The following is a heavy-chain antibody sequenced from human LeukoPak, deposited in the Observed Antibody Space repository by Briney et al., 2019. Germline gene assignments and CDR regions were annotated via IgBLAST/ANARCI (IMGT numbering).Heavy chain of an antibody. J-gene: IGHJ4*02. CDR1: GGSIYNHY. CDR3: ARLPSGTLNPPFDY. Sequence: SETLSLTCTVSGGSIYNHYWSWIRQPPGKGLESIGYIYYSGSTIYNPSLESRVTISVDTSKNQFSLKLTSVTAADTAVYYCARLPSGTLNPPFDYWGQGSLVTVSS. V-gene: IGHV4-59*08. D-gene: IGHD3-10*01. CDR2: IYYSGST.